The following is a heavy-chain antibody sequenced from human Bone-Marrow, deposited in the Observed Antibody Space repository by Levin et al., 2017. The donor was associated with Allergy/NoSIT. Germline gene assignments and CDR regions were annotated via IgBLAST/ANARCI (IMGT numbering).Heavy chain of an antibody. V-gene: IGHV1-8*01. J-gene: IGHJ6*02. D-gene: IGHD6-13*01. Sequence: ASVKVSCKASGYTFTSYDINWVRQATGQGLEWMGWMNPNSGNTGYAQKFQGRVTMTRNTSISTAYMELSSLRSEDTAVYYCARARSWSYYYYGMDVWGQGTTVTVSS. CDR1: GYTFTSYD. CDR2: MNPNSGNT. CDR3: ARARSWSYYYYGMDV.